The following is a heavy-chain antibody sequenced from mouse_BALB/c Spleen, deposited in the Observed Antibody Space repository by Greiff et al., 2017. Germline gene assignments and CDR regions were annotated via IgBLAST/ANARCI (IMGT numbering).Heavy chain of an antibody. CDR1: GYTFTSYW. D-gene: IGHD2-3*01. Sequence: QVQLQQPGAELVKPGASVKLSCKASGYTFTSYWMHWVKQRPGQGLEWIGEIDPSDSYTNYNQKFKGKATLTVDKSSSTAYMQLSSLTSEDSAVYYCAPLDGYYYFDYWGQGTTLTVSA. CDR2: IDPSDSYT. V-gene: IGHV1-69*02. CDR3: APLDGYYYFDY. J-gene: IGHJ2*01.